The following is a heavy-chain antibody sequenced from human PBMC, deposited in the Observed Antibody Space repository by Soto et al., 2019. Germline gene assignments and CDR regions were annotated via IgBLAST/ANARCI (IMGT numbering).Heavy chain of an antibody. CDR2: ISSSSSTI. D-gene: IGHD6-13*01. Sequence: VGSLVLSCASACITFAIYIMNWVHQVPGKGLEWVSYISSSSSTIYYADSVKGRFTISRDNAKNSLYLQMNSLRAEDTAVYYCAREEQQLVYYYYGMDVWGQGT. J-gene: IGHJ6*02. V-gene: IGHV3-48*01. CDR1: CITFAIYI. CDR3: AREEQQLVYYYYGMDV.